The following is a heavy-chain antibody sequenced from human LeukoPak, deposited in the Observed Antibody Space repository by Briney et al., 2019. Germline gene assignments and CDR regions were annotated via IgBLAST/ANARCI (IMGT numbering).Heavy chain of an antibody. Sequence: ASVKVSCKASGYTFTGYYMHWVRQAPGQGLEWMGWINPNSGGTNYAQKFQGRVTMTRDTSISTAYMELSRLRSDDTAVYYCARDASGEGNWNDNADTYYYYYYGMDVWGKGTTVTVSS. CDR1: GYTFTGYY. CDR3: ARDASGEGNWNDNADTYYYYYYGMDV. J-gene: IGHJ6*04. D-gene: IGHD1-1*01. V-gene: IGHV1-2*02. CDR2: INPNSGGT.